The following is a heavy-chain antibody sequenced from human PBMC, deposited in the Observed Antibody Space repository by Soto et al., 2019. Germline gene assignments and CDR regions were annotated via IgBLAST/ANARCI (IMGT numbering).Heavy chain of an antibody. J-gene: IGHJ4*02. V-gene: IGHV3-23*01. CDR1: GFTFSSYA. CDR3: GKATYYYDSSGYSDY. D-gene: IGHD3-22*01. Sequence: LRLSCAASGFTFSSYAMSWVRQAPGKGLEWVSAISGSGGSTYYADSAKGRFTISRDNSXXXXXXQXKXLXAXDKAXYYCGKATYYYDSSGYSDYWGQGTLVTVSS. CDR2: ISGSGGST.